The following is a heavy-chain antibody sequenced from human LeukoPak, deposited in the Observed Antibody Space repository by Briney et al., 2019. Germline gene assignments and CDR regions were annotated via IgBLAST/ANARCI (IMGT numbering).Heavy chain of an antibody. CDR2: IASNGGSE. CDR1: GFTFSGYS. CDR3: AKRGHYSINWYHYFDY. Sequence: GGSLRLSCAASGFTFSGYSMNWVRQAPGKGLEWVAAIASNGGSEYYADSVKGRFTISRDNSKNTLFLRMNSLRPDDTAVYYCAKRGHYSINWYHYFDYWGQGTLVTVSS. D-gene: IGHD6-13*01. V-gene: IGHV3-30*18. J-gene: IGHJ4*02.